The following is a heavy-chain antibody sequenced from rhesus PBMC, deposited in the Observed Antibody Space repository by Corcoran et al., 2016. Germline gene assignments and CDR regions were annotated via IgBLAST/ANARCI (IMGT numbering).Heavy chain of an antibody. J-gene: IGHJ4*01. CDR2: ISSASSYI. Sequence: EVQLVESGGGLVQPGGSLRLSCAASGFTFSDYYMSWVRQAPGKGLEWVSSISSASSYIYYADSVKCRLNISRDNAKNTLYLQMNSPRAEDTAVYYCARGTYYFDYWGQGVLVTVSS. CDR3: ARGTYYFDY. CDR1: GFTFSDYY. V-gene: IGHV3S16*01.